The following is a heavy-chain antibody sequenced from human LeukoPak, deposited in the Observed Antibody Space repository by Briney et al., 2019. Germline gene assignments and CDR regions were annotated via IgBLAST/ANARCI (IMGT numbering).Heavy chain of an antibody. V-gene: IGHV4-4*07. D-gene: IGHD1-26*01. CDR2: IFPGGST. CDR3: ARGPYSGSNFDY. CDR1: GGSISSYY. Sequence: EPSETLSLTCTVSGGSISSYYWSWIRQPAGKGLEWIGRIFPGGSTNYNPSLKSRVTMSVDTSKNQFSLRLSSVTAVDTAVYYCARGPYSGSNFDYWGQGTLVTVSS. J-gene: IGHJ4*02.